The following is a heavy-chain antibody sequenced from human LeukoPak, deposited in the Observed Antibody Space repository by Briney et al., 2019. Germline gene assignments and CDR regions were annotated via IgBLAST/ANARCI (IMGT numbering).Heavy chain of an antibody. Sequence: GGSLRLSCAASGFIFSDYYMSWIRQAPGKGLEWVSAISGSGGSTYYADSVKGRFTISRDNSKNTLYLQMNSLRAEDTAVYYCAKDQQWLGVEYFQHWGQGTLVTVSS. V-gene: IGHV3-23*01. D-gene: IGHD6-19*01. CDR1: GFIFSDYY. CDR2: ISGSGGST. CDR3: AKDQQWLGVEYFQH. J-gene: IGHJ1*01.